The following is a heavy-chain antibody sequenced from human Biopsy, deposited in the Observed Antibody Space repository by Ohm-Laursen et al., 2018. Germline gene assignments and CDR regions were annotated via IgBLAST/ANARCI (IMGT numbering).Heavy chain of an antibody. V-gene: IGHV4-59*01. CDR1: GGSISSDY. J-gene: IGHJ6*02. CDR2: IYYSGST. CDR3: ARATNSTGWPYYYFYGMDV. Sequence: SETLSLTCTVSGGSISSDYWSWIRQTPGKGLEWIGYIYYSGSTNYNPSLKSRVTISVDTSKNQFSLRLNSVTAADTAVYCCARATNSTGWPYYYFYGMDVWGQGTTVTASS. D-gene: IGHD2/OR15-2a*01.